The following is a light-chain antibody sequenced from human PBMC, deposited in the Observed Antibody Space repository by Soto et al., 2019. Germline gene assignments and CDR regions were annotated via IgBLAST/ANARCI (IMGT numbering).Light chain of an antibody. CDR1: QSISSY. J-gene: IGKJ1*01. Sequence: PMTKSPSTLSASVGNRVTINCRASQSISSYLNWYQQKQGKAPKLLIYAASSLQSGVPSRFSGSGSGTDVNLTISSLQTEDFATYYCQQSYSTPPTFGQGTKVDIK. V-gene: IGKV1-39*01. CDR3: QQSYSTPPT. CDR2: AAS.